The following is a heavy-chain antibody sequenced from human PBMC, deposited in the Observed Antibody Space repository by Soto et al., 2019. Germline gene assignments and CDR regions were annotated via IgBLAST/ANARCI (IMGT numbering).Heavy chain of an antibody. D-gene: IGHD3-22*01. V-gene: IGHV3-7*01. J-gene: IGHJ4*02. CDR1: GFPFTVFW. CDR3: AREYYYDSSGPRPLDY. CDR2: INQCGSER. Sequence: GGSLRLSCAASGFPFTVFWLSWVRQVPGKGLEWVANINQCGSERYYVDSVKGRFHISRDNADNSVYLQMNSLRVEDTDVYYCAREYYYDSSGPRPLDYWSQGTLVTVSS.